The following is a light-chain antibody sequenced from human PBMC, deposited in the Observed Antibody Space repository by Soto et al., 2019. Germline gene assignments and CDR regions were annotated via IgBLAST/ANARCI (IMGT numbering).Light chain of an antibody. J-gene: IGKJ3*01. CDR3: QQDYNSRVT. CDR1: QSVSSSY. V-gene: IGKV3D-7*01. Sequence: EIVMTQSPATLSLSPGERATLSCRASQSVSSSYLSWYQQKPGQAPRLLIYGASTRATGIPARFSGSGSGTDFTLTISSLQPEDFAVYYCQQDYNSRVTFGPGTKVDIK. CDR2: GAS.